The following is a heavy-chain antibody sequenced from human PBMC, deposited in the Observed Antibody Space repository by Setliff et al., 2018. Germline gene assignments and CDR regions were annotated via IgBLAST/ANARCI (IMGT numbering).Heavy chain of an antibody. CDR2: ISNDAYTI. D-gene: IGHD3-22*01. J-gene: IGHJ4*02. Sequence: LRLSCAASGFSFSDYYMMWIRQAPGKGLEWVSYISNDAYTIHYADSMKGRLTISRDNSKNSVFLQMNSLRAEDTAVYYCAKPSFRGLNYYDSSGYHYWGQGTLVTVSS. V-gene: IGHV3-11*04. CDR1: GFSFSDYY. CDR3: AKPSFRGLNYYDSSGYHY.